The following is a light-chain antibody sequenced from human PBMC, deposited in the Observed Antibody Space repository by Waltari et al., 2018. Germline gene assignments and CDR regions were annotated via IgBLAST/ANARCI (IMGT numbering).Light chain of an antibody. CDR2: KVS. J-gene: IGKJ1*01. CDR3: MQGTHWSRT. V-gene: IGKV2-30*02. Sequence: DVVMTQSPLSLPVTLGQPASISCRSSQSLVHSDGNTYLNWFQQRPGQSPRRIIYKVSNRDSGVPDRFSGSGSGTDFTLKISRVEAEDVGVYYCMQGTHWSRTFGQGTKVQIK. CDR1: QSLVHSDGNTY.